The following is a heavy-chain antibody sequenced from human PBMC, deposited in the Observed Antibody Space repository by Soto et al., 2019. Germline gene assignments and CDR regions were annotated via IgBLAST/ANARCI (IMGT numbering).Heavy chain of an antibody. V-gene: IGHV3-23*01. Sequence: GGSLRLSCAASGFTFSSYAMSWVRQAPGKGLEWVSAISGSGGSTYYADSVKGRFTISRDNSKNTLYLQMNSLRAEDTAVYYCAKAGAAFTGCYTPTWDYYYGMDVWGQGTTVTAP. CDR3: AKAGAAFTGCYTPTWDYYYGMDV. J-gene: IGHJ6*02. CDR2: ISGSGGST. D-gene: IGHD2-8*02. CDR1: GFTFSSYA.